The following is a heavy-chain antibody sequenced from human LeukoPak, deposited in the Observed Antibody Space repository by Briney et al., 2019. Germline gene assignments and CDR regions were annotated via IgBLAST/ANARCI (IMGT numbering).Heavy chain of an antibody. D-gene: IGHD3-10*01. J-gene: IGHJ4*02. V-gene: IGHV3-30*02. Sequence: GGSLRLSCAASGFSFSTADMHWGRQAPGKGLEWVAFLRSGGNDKYYAGSVKGRFTISRDNSKNTLFLQMNSLRAEDTAVYYCAKDLFASGSYEYWGQGTLVTVSS. CDR1: GFSFSTAD. CDR3: AKDLFASGSYEY. CDR2: LRSGGNDK.